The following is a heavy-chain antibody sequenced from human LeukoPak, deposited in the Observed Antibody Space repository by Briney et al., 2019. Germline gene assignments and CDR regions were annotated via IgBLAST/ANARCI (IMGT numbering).Heavy chain of an antibody. CDR2: IYHSGST. V-gene: IGHV4-30-2*01. CDR1: GGSISSGGYY. Sequence: SETLSLTCTVSGGSISSGGYYWSWIWQPPGKGLEWIGYIYHSGSTYYNPSLKSRVTISVDRSKNQFSLKLSSVTAADTAVYYCARVISSTSSESYYYYYMDVWGKGTTVTVSS. CDR3: ARVISSTSSESYYYYYMDV. D-gene: IGHD2-2*01. J-gene: IGHJ6*03.